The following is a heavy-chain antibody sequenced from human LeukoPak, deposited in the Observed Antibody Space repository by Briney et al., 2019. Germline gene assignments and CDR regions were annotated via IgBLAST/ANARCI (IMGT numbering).Heavy chain of an antibody. D-gene: IGHD2-2*01. J-gene: IGHJ3*02. CDR2: INAGNGNT. CDR1: GYTFTSYA. Sequence: ASVKVSCKAFGYTFTSYAMHWVRQAPGQRLEWMGWINAGNGNTKYSQKFQGRVTITRDTSASTAYMELSSLRSEDTAVYYCARAPFCSSTSCYAQNAFDIWGQGTMVTVSS. V-gene: IGHV1-3*01. CDR3: ARAPFCSSTSCYAQNAFDI.